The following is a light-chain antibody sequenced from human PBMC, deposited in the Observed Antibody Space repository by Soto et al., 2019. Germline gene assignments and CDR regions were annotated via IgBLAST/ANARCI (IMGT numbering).Light chain of an antibody. CDR1: QSAGNF. J-gene: IGKJ4*01. CDR3: QQRSNWPYLT. CDR2: YIS. V-gene: IGKV3-11*01. Sequence: EILMTQSPATLSVSPGETASLSCRASQSAGNFLAWYQQKPGQAPRLLIYYISTRATGIPARFRGSGSGTNFTLTIASLEPDDFAVYYCQQRSNWPYLTFGGGTKVDIK.